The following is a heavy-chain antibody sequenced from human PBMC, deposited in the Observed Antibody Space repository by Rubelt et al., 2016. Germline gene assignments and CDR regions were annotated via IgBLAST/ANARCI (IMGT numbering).Heavy chain of an antibody. V-gene: IGHV3-66*02. J-gene: IGHJ4*02. CDR1: GFTFSSHW. CDR3: ARGQKRTTMLLFDY. CDR2: IYSGGST. D-gene: IGHD4-17*01. Sequence: VQLVESGGGVVQPGRSLRLSCVVSGFTFSSHWMNWVRQAPGKGLVWVSVIYSGGSTYYADSVKGRFTISRDNSKNSLYLQMNSLRAEDTAVYYCARGQKRTTMLLFDYWGQGTLVTVSS.